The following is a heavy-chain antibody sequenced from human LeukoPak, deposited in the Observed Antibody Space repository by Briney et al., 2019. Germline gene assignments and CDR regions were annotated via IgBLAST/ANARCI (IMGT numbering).Heavy chain of an antibody. Sequence: GGSLRLSCAASGFTFSSYEMNWVRQAPGKGLEWVSYISSSGSTIYYADSVKGRFTISRDNAKNSLYLQMNSLRAEDTAVYYCARLDYYYYYMDVWGKGTTVTVSS. D-gene: IGHD6-6*01. CDR1: GFTFSSYE. J-gene: IGHJ6*03. V-gene: IGHV3-48*03. CDR2: ISSSGSTI. CDR3: ARLDYYYYYMDV.